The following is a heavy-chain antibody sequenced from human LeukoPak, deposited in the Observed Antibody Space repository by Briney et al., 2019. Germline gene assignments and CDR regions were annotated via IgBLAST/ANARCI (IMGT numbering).Heavy chain of an antibody. CDR3: ARVYYYDSNAGLPET. J-gene: IGHJ4*02. Sequence: GGSLRLSCAASGFTFNNYAMAWVRQTPGKGLEWVSGIRDGGGSTKYADSVKGRFTISRDNFRNTLYLQMNSLRTEDTAVYYCARVYYYDSNAGLPETWGQGTLVTVSS. D-gene: IGHD3-22*01. V-gene: IGHV3-23*01. CDR2: IRDGGGST. CDR1: GFTFNNYA.